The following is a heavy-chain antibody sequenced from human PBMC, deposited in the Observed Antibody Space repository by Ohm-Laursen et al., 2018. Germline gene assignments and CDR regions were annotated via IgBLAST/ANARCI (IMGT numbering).Heavy chain of an antibody. CDR1: GFTFSDYS. J-gene: IGHJ6*02. CDR2: ISTSGNTI. D-gene: IGHD2-2*01. V-gene: IGHV3-11*01. Sequence: GSLRLSCAATGFTFSDYSMSWIRQAPGKGLEWLSYISTSGNTIYYADSVKGRFTISRDNAKNSLYLQMNSLRAEDTAVYYCARDGSLYCSSTSCYSGYYYYGMDVWGQGTTVTVSS. CDR3: ARDGSLYCSSTSCYSGYYYYGMDV.